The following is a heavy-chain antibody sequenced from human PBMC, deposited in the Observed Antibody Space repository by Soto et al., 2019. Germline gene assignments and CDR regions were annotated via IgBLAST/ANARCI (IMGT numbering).Heavy chain of an antibody. CDR3: AREVWYNWNDNRYDALDM. CDR2: IWNDGRNK. D-gene: IGHD1-1*01. V-gene: IGHV3-33*01. CDR1: GFTFSSHV. Sequence: QVQLVESGGGVVQPGTSLRLSCAASGFTFSSHVMHWVRQAPGKGLQWVAVIWNDGRNKQYADSVKGRFTISRDNSKNTLYLQMNSLRAEDTAVYYCAREVWYNWNDNRYDALDMWGQGTMVTVSS. J-gene: IGHJ3*02.